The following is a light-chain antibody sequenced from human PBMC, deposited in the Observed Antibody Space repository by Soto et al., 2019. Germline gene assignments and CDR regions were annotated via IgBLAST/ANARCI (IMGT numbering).Light chain of an antibody. V-gene: IGKV1-39*01. CDR2: AAS. J-gene: IGKJ1*01. Sequence: DIQMTQSPSSLSASVGDRVTITCRASQSISSYLNWYQQKPAKAPKLLIYAASSLQSGVPSRFSGSGSGTDFTLTSSSLQPDAFATYYCQQSYSTPKTFGQGTTVEIK. CDR1: QSISSY. CDR3: QQSYSTPKT.